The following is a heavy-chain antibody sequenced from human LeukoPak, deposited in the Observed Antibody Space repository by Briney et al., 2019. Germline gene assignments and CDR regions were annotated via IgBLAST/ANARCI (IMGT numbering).Heavy chain of an antibody. D-gene: IGHD3-10*01. CDR2: IYYGGST. V-gene: IGHV4-30-4*01. CDR1: NGSISSYDSY. J-gene: IGHJ3*02. Sequence: SETLSLTCTVSNGSISSYDSYWSWIRQPPGKGLDWIAYIYYGGSTDSTPSLKSRVTISVDTSKNQSSLRLTSVTAADTAVYYCARVSRGGSGSGAFDIWGRGTMVTVSS. CDR3: ARVSRGGSGSGAFDI.